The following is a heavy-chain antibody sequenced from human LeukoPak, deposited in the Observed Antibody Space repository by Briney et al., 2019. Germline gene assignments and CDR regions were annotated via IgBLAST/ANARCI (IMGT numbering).Heavy chain of an antibody. J-gene: IGHJ5*02. CDR3: ARVTIGSGSSWFDP. D-gene: IGHD3-10*01. CDR1: GDTFSSFA. Sequence: ASVKVSCKASGDTFSSFAITWVRQASGQGLEWMGGIIPVFGGTNHAPKFQGRVTFTTDQSTNTAYMELSSLRSEDTAIYFCARVTIGSGSSWFDPWGQGTLVTVSS. CDR2: IIPVFGGT. V-gene: IGHV1-69*05.